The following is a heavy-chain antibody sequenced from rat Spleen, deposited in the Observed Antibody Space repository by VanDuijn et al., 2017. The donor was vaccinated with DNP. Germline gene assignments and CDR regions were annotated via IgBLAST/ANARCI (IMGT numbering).Heavy chain of an antibody. J-gene: IGHJ4*01. Sequence: EVQLVESGGGLVQPGRSLKLSCAASGFTFSNYYMAWVRQAPTKGLEWVATIFYAGTTTYYRGSVKGRFTISRDNAKSTLQLQMDSLRSEDTATYYCTRPRGSYGGYRVDAWGQGISVSVSS. CDR2: IFYAGTTT. D-gene: IGHD1-11*01. V-gene: IGHV5-7*01. CDR3: TRPRGSYGGYRVDA. CDR1: GFTFSNYY.